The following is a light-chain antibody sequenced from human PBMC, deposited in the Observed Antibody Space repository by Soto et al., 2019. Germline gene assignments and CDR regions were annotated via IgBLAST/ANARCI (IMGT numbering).Light chain of an antibody. J-gene: IGKJ5*01. Sequence: DIPMTQSPSSLSASVGDRVTITCRASQSISSYLNWYQQKPGKAPKLLISAASSLQSGVPSRFSGSGSGTAFTLTISSLQPEDFATYYCQQSYSTPRTFGQGTRLEIK. CDR1: QSISSY. CDR2: AAS. V-gene: IGKV1-39*01. CDR3: QQSYSTPRT.